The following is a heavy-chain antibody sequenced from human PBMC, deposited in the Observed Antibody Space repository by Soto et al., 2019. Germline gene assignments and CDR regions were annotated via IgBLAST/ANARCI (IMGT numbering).Heavy chain of an antibody. CDR2: ISGTGGST. D-gene: IGHD3-22*01. J-gene: IGHJ4*02. CDR1: AFTFSTYA. V-gene: IGHV3-23*01. CDR3: AKDVTYYYDAAGSNYLDY. Sequence: EVQLLESGGGLVQPGGSLRLSCAASAFTFSTYAMSWVRQAPGKGLEWVSAISGTGGSTYYADSVKGRFTISRDNSKNTLYLQMHSLRAEDTALYYCAKDVTYYYDAAGSNYLDYWGQGTLVTVSS.